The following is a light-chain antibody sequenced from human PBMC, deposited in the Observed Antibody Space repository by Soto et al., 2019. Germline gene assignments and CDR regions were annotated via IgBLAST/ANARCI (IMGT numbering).Light chain of an antibody. V-gene: IGKV1-8*01. CDR2: AAS. Sequence: AIRMTQSPSSLSASAGDRVTITCRASQGVNNYLAWYQQKPGKAPKLLIYAASTLQSGVPSRFSGSRSGTDFTLYITCLQSEDSATYYCQQYYSYPLTFGQGTKVEIK. CDR3: QQYYSYPLT. CDR1: QGVNNY. J-gene: IGKJ1*01.